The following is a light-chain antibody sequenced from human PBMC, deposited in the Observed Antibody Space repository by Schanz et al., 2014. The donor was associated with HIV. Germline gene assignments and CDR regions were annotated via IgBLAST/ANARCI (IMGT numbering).Light chain of an antibody. Sequence: QSVLTQPPSLSGAPGQRVSLSCNGSSSNIGAGYDVHWYQQFPGTAPRLLIFDDNSRPSGVPDRFSGSKSGTSASLAITGLQVEDEGDYYCQSYDGSLSGVVFGGGTKLTVL. J-gene: IGLJ2*01. CDR3: QSYDGSLSGVV. CDR1: SSNIGAGYD. V-gene: IGLV1-40*01. CDR2: DDN.